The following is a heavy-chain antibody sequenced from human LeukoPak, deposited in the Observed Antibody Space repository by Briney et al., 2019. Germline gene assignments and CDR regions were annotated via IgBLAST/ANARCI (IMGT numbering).Heavy chain of an antibody. CDR3: ARVAGGVTQYFDH. CDR2: IYYSGST. D-gene: IGHD3-10*01. Sequence: PSETLSLTCTVSGGSMSSYCWSWIRQPPGNGLECIGYIYYSGSTYYNPSLESRVTISVDMSKNQFSLKLKSVTAADTAVYYCARVAGGVTQYFDHWGQGTLVTVSS. J-gene: IGHJ4*02. CDR1: GGSMSSYC. V-gene: IGHV4-59*01.